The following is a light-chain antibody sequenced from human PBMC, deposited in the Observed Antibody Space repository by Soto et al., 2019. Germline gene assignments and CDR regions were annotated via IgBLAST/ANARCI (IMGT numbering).Light chain of an antibody. J-gene: IGKJ1*01. V-gene: IGKV1-5*01. CDR3: QQYNTYPT. CDR2: HAS. CDR1: QGISNW. Sequence: DIQMTQSPSTLSASIGDRVTIACRASQGISNWLAWYQQKPGKAPKLLIFHASSLESGVPSRFSGSGSRTEFTLTISSLQSDDFATYYCQQYNTYPTSGQGTKVDI.